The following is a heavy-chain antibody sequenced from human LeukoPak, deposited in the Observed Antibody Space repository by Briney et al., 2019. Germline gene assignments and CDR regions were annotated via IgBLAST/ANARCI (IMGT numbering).Heavy chain of an antibody. CDR3: ARDRWSSIAAAGERSDY. CDR1: GYTFTSYD. J-gene: IGHJ4*02. Sequence: GASVKVSCKASGYTFTSYDINWVRQAPGQGLEWMGWISAYNGNTNYAQKLQGRVTMTTDTSTSTAYMELRSLRSDDTAVYYCARDRWSSIAAAGERSDYWGQGTLVTVSS. CDR2: ISAYNGNT. V-gene: IGHV1-18*01. D-gene: IGHD6-13*01.